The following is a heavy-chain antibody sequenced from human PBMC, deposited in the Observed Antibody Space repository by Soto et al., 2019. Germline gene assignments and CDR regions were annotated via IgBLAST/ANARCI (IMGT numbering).Heavy chain of an antibody. D-gene: IGHD2-2*02. CDR1: GGSISSGGYY. CDR3: ARAMAGYCSSTSCYINWFDP. CDR2: IYYSGST. J-gene: IGHJ5*02. V-gene: IGHV4-31*03. Sequence: LSLTCTVSGGSISSGGYYWSWIRQHPGKGLEWIGYIYYSGSTYYNPSLKSRVTISVDTSKNQFSLKLSSVTAADTAVYYCARAMAGYCSSTSCYINWFDPWGQGTLVTVSS.